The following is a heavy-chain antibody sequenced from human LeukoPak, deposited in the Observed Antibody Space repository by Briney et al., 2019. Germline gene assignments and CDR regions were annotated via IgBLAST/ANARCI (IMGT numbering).Heavy chain of an antibody. Sequence: ASVKVSCKASGYTFTGYYMHWVRQAPGQGLEWMGRVNPNNGVPNYAQKFQGRVTMTRDTAISTFYMELSSLRCDDTAVYFCAREVGYSSSYYGRFDPWGQGTLVIVSS. D-gene: IGHD2-2*01. V-gene: IGHV1-2*06. CDR2: VNPNNGVP. CDR1: GYTFTGYY. CDR3: AREVGYSSSYYGRFDP. J-gene: IGHJ5*02.